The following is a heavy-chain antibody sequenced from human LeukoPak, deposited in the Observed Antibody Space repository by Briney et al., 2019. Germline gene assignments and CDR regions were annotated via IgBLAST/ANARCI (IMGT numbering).Heavy chain of an antibody. Sequence: GGSLRLSCAASGFTFSSYGMHWVRQAPGKGLEWVAVISYDGSNKYYADSVKGRFTISRDNSKNTLYLQMNSLRAEDTAVYYCASLEYSSSWSYYGMDVWGQGTTVTVSS. J-gene: IGHJ6*02. D-gene: IGHD6-13*01. CDR2: ISYDGSNK. CDR1: GFTFSSYG. V-gene: IGHV3-30*03. CDR3: ASLEYSSSWSYYGMDV.